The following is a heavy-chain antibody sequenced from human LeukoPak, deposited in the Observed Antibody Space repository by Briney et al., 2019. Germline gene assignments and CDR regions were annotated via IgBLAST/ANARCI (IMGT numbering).Heavy chain of an antibody. CDR1: GGSIGNYY. D-gene: IGHD3-10*01. J-gene: IGHJ4*02. CDR3: ARRHPYYYGSGTYSRED. V-gene: IGHV4-4*07. Sequence: PSETLSLTCTVPGGSIGNYYWNWIRQPAGKGLEWIGRISTSGTTNYHPSLKSRVTLSLDTSKNQFSLNLRSVTAADTAIYFCARRHPYYYGSGTYSREDWGQGTLVTVSS. CDR2: ISTSGTT.